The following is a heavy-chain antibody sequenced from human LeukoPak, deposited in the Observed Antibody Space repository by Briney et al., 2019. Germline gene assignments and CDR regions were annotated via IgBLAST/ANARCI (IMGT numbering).Heavy chain of an antibody. V-gene: IGHV1-3*01. CDR2: INAGNGNT. D-gene: IGHD2-2*01. CDR1: GYTFTSYA. J-gene: IGHJ5*02. Sequence: ASVKVSCKAYGYTFTSYAMHWVRQAPGQRLEWMGWINAGNGNTKYSQKFQGRVTITRDTSASTAYMELSSLRSEDTAVYYCARGVVVVPAAKNTPLGWFDPWGQGTLVTVSS. CDR3: ARGVVVVPAAKNTPLGWFDP.